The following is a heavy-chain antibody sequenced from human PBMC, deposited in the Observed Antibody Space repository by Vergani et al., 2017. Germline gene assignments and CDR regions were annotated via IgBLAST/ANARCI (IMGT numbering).Heavy chain of an antibody. D-gene: IGHD6-6*01. CDR2: ISGYDRKT. V-gene: IGHV1-18*01. CDR3: ARGGSIAAPSYLYYFYMDV. Sequence: QVQLVQSGAEMKKPGASVNVPCKTSGYSFNSYGINWVRQAPGQGLEWLGWISGYDRKTQYVEKLQGRITVTIDTSTNSAYMELRGLRSDDTAVYYCARGGSIAAPSYLYYFYMDVWGKGTSVTVSS. J-gene: IGHJ6*03. CDR1: GYSFNSYG.